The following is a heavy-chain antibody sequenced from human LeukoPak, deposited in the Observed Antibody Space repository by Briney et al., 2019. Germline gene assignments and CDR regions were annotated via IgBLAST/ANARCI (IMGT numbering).Heavy chain of an antibody. D-gene: IGHD2-2*01. CDR2: INPNSGGT. Sequence: ASVKVSCKASGYIFTDYYMHWVRQAPGQELGWMGRINPNSGGTKYAQKFQGRVTMTRDTSISTAYMELSSLTSDDTAVYYCARELLPAVTEGWFDPWGQGTLVTVSS. V-gene: IGHV1-2*06. CDR1: GYIFTDYY. CDR3: ARELLPAVTEGWFDP. J-gene: IGHJ5*02.